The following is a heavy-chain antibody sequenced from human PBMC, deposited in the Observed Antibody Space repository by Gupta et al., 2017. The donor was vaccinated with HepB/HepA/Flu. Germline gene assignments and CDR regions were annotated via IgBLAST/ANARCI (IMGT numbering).Heavy chain of an antibody. CDR3: ARDRGGSGYFDL. CDR2: INPESGGT. V-gene: IGHV1-2*02. CDR1: GYTFTDYY. Sequence: QVQLVQSGAEVKKPGASVTVSCKASGYTFTDYYMHWVRQAPGQGLEWMGWINPESGGTNYAQKVQGRVTMTRDTSIRTGYMELRRVRSDDTAVYYSARDRGGSGYFDLGGRGTLVTVYS. D-gene: IGHD3-10*01. J-gene: IGHJ2*01.